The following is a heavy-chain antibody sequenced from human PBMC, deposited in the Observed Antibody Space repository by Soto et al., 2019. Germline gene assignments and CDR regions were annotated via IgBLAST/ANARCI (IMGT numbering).Heavy chain of an antibody. CDR1: GFTFSSFA. D-gene: IGHD6-13*01. J-gene: IGHJ4*02. V-gene: IGHV3-33*01. Sequence: QVQLVESGGGVVQPGKSLRLSCAASGFTFSSFAMHWVRQAPGKGLEWVAVLWYDGSNIYYADSVKGRFTISRDNSKNTLYLQMNSLSAEDTAVYYCARDSMGSSWLRGPHYWGQGTLVTVSS. CDR2: LWYDGSNI. CDR3: ARDSMGSSWLRGPHY.